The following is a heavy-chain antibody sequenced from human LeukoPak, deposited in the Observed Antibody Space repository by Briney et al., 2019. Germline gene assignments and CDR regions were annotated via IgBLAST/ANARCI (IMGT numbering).Heavy chain of an antibody. Sequence: SETLSLTCTVSGGSISNYHWSWIRQPAGKGLEWISQIHTSGSTNYNPPLKGRVTMSIDTPENQLSLTIRSVTAADTAVYYCARRDISSGWSFDYWGQGILVTVSS. D-gene: IGHD6-19*01. V-gene: IGHV4-4*07. J-gene: IGHJ4*02. CDR1: GGSISNYH. CDR2: IHTSGST. CDR3: ARRDISSGWSFDY.